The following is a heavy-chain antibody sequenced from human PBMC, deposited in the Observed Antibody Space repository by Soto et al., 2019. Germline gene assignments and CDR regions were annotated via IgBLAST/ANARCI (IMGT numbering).Heavy chain of an antibody. CDR1: GFTFSSYA. V-gene: IGHV3-23*01. D-gene: IGHD2-2*01. CDR3: AKTRDIVVVGGKATTSINWFDP. Sequence: GGSLRLSCAASGFTFSSYAMSWVRQAPGKGLEWVSAISGSGGSTYYADSVKGRFTISRDNSKNTLYLQMNSLRDEYPAVYYCAKTRDIVVVGGKATTSINWFDPWGQGTLVTVAT. J-gene: IGHJ5*02. CDR2: ISGSGGST.